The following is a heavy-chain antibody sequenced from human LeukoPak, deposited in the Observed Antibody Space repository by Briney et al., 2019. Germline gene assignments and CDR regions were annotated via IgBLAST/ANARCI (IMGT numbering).Heavy chain of an antibody. J-gene: IGHJ3*02. CDR2: ISSSGSTI. Sequence: GGSLRLSCAASGFTFSDYYMSWIRQAPGKGLEWVSYISSSGSTIYYADSVKGRFTISRDNAKNSLYLQMNSLRAEDTAVYYCARVGATSWSPAHAFDIWDQGTMVTVSS. CDR1: GFTFSDYY. CDR3: ARVGATSWSPAHAFDI. V-gene: IGHV3-11*04. D-gene: IGHD2-2*01.